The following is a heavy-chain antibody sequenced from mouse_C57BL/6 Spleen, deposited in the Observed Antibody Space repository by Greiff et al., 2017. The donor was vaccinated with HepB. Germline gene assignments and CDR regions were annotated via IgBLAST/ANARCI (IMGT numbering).Heavy chain of an antibody. V-gene: IGHV3-1*01. CDR1: GYSITSGYD. CDR2: ISYSGST. CDR3: ARRNPVVAPYAMDY. D-gene: IGHD1-1*01. Sequence: EVQLQQSGPGMVKPSQSLSLTCTVTGYSITSGYDWHWIRHFPGNKLEWMGYISYSGSTNYNPSLNSRISITHDTSKNHFFLKLNSVTTEDTATYYWARRNPVVAPYAMDYWGQGTSVTVSS. J-gene: IGHJ4*01.